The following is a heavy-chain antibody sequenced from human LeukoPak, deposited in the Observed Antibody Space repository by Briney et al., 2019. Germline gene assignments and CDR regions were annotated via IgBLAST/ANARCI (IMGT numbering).Heavy chain of an antibody. J-gene: IGHJ4*02. V-gene: IGHV4-59*01. CDR1: GGSISGYY. CDR3: ARSLPLGELTFRPFFDF. CDR2: IYHTGNS. Sequence: ETLSLTCAVSGGSISGYYWSWIRQPPGKGLEGVGYIYHTGNSNYNPSLRSRVTVSVDTSKNQFSLELTSVTAADTALYYCARSLPLGELTFRPFFDFWGRGNLVIVSS. D-gene: IGHD3-16*01.